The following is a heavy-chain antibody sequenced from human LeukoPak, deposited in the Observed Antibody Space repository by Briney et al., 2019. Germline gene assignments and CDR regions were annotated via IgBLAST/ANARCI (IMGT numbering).Heavy chain of an antibody. V-gene: IGHV1-2*02. J-gene: IGHJ4*02. CDR3: ARVLRRGSGYYALDY. D-gene: IGHD3-22*01. CDR2: FNPNSGGT. Sequence: ASVKVSCKASGYTFTGYYMHWVRQAPGQGLEWMGWFNPNSGGTNYAQKFQGRVTMTRDTSISTAYMELSRLRSDDTAVYYCARVLRRGSGYYALDYWGQGTLVTVSS. CDR1: GYTFTGYY.